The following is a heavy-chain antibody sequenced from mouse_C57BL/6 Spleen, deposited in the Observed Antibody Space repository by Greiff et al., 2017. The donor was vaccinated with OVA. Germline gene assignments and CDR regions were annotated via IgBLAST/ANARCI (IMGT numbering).Heavy chain of an antibody. D-gene: IGHD2-5*01. CDR1: GYTFTSYW. CDR3: ARYSNYVYAMDY. Sequence: VQLQQSGAELVRPGTSVKLSCKASGYTFTSYWMHWVKQRPGQGLEWIGVIDPSDSYTNYNQKFKGKATLTVDTSSSTAYMQLSSLTSEDSAVYYCARYSNYVYAMDYWGQGTSVTVSS. V-gene: IGHV1-59*01. CDR2: IDPSDSYT. J-gene: IGHJ4*01.